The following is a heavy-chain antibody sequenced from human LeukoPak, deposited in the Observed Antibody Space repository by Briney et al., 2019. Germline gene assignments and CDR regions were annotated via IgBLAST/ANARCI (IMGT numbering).Heavy chain of an antibody. J-gene: IGHJ4*02. V-gene: IGHV3-33*01. CDR2: IWYDGSNK. D-gene: IGHD2-21*01. Sequence: PGGSLRLSCAASGFTFSSYGMHWVRQAPGKGLEWVAVIWYDGSNKYYADSVKGRFTISRDNSKNTLYLQMNSLRAEDTAVYYCARDRQRMWSRYFDYWGQGTLVTVSS. CDR1: GFTFSSYG. CDR3: ARDRQRMWSRYFDY.